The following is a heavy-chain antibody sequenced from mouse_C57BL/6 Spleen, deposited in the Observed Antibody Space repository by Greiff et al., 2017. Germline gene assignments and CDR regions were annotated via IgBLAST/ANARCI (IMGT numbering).Heavy chain of an antibody. CDR3: AREVTTVVNYFDY. CDR2: INPSSGYT. CDR1: GYTFTSYW. Sequence: QVQLQQSGAELAKPGASVKLSCKASGYTFTSYWMHWVKQRPGQGLEWIGYINPSSGYTKYNQKFKDKATLTADKSSSTAYMQLSSLTYEDSAVYCCAREVTTVVNYFDYWGKGTTLTVSS. J-gene: IGHJ2*01. V-gene: IGHV1-7*01. D-gene: IGHD1-1*01.